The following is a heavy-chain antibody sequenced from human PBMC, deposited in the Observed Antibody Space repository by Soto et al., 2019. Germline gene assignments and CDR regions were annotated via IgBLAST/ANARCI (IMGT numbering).Heavy chain of an antibody. D-gene: IGHD3-22*01. J-gene: IGHJ5*02. V-gene: IGHV3-48*01. Sequence: EVQLVESGGMLVQPGGSLSLSCAASGLTLSTSSMNWVRQSPGKGLEWISYIRRHTSVTAYADSVKDRFTISRDSAKNSLYPQMDSRRVEDTAVYYWGKVADSGYYAVDRWGQGTLVSVPS. CDR2: IRRHTSVT. CDR1: GLTLSTSS. CDR3: GKVADSGYYAVDR.